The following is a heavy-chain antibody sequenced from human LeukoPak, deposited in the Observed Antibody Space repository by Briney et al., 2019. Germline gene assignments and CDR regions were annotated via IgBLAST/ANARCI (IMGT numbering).Heavy chain of an antibody. D-gene: IGHD3-22*01. J-gene: IGHJ6*02. V-gene: IGHV3-53*01. CDR1: GFTVSSNY. CDR2: IYGGGST. CDR3: ARELVVIINSYYYYGMDV. Sequence: GGSLRLSCAASGFTVSSNYMNWVRQAPGKGLEWVPVIYGGGSTYYADSVKGRFTISRDNSKNTVYLQMNSLRAEDTAVYYCARELVVIINSYYYYGMDVWGQGTTVTVSS.